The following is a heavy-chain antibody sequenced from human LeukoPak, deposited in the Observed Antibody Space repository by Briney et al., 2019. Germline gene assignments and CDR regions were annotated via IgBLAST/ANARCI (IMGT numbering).Heavy chain of an antibody. J-gene: IGHJ6*02. D-gene: IGHD3-22*01. V-gene: IGHV4-39*01. CDR1: GGSISSSSYY. CDR2: IYYSGST. Sequence: TSETLSPTCTVPGGSISSSSYYWGWLRQPPGEGLGWIGSIYYSGSTYYNPSLKSRVTISVDTSKNQFSLKLSSVTAADTAVYYCARQDSSGYSGSLWGQGTTVTVSS. CDR3: ARQDSSGYSGSL.